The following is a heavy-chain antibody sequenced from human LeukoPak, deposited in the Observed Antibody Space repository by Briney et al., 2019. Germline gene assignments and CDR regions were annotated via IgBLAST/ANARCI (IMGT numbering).Heavy chain of an antibody. CDR3: ARSHIVVVPAAMPDY. Sequence: PGGSLRLSCAASGFTFSSYAMHWVRQAPGKGLEWVAVISYDGSNKYYADSVKGRFTISRDNSKNTLYLQMNSLRAEDTAVYYCARSHIVVVPAAMPDYWGQGTLVTLSS. CDR1: GFTFSSYA. V-gene: IGHV3-30*04. J-gene: IGHJ4*02. D-gene: IGHD2-2*01. CDR2: ISYDGSNK.